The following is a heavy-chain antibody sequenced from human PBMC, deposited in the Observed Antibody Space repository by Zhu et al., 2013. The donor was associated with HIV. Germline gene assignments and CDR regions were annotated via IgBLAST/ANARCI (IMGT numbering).Heavy chain of an antibody. Sequence: QVQLVQSGAEVKKPGSSVKVSCKASGGTFSSYAISWVRQAPGQGLEWMGGIIPIFGTANYAQKFQGRVTITADKSTSTAYMELSSLRSEDTAVYYCARDHKVAEVPENYYYYGMDVWGQGTTVTVSS. CDR3: ARDHKVAEVPENYYYYGMDV. D-gene: IGHD2-2*01. CDR2: IIPIFGTA. CDR1: GGTFSSYA. J-gene: IGHJ6*02. V-gene: IGHV1-69*06.